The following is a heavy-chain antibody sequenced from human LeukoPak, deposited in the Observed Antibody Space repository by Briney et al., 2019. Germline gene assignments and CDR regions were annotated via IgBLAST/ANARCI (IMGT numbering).Heavy chain of an antibody. Sequence: PSETLSLTCAVYGGSFSGYCWSWIRQPPGKGLEWIGEINHSGSTNYNPSHKSRVTISVDTSKNQFSLKLSSVTAADTAVYYCARPSVDTAMAKYPGYYYYYMDVWGKGTTVTVSS. CDR3: ARPSVDTAMAKYPGYYYYYMDV. CDR2: INHSGST. CDR1: GGSFSGYC. J-gene: IGHJ6*03. D-gene: IGHD5-18*01. V-gene: IGHV4-34*01.